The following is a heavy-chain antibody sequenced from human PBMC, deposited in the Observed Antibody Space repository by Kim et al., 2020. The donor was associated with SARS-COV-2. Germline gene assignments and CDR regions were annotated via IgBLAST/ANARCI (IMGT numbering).Heavy chain of an antibody. Sequence: GGSLRLSCAASGFIVSSNYMSWVRQAPGKGLEWVSVIYSGGSTYYADSVKGRFTISRDNSKNMLYLQMNSLRAEDTAVYYCARDATDYGDYWSGYYYGMAVWGQGTTVTVSS. V-gene: IGHV3-66*01. CDR3: ARDATDYGDYWSGYYYGMAV. CDR2: IYSGGST. J-gene: IGHJ6*02. CDR1: GFIVSSNY. D-gene: IGHD4-17*01.